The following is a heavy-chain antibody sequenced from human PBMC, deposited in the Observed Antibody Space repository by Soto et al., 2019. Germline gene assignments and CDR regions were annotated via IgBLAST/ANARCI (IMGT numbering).Heavy chain of an antibody. J-gene: IGHJ4*02. CDR1: GGSISSGGYS. Sequence: PSETLSLTCAVSGGSISSGGYSWSWIRQPPGKGLEWIGYIYHSGSTYYNPSLKSRVTISVDRSKNQFSLKLSPVTAADTAVYYCAYDSSGYSAFDYWGQGTLVTVSS. CDR2: IYHSGST. V-gene: IGHV4-30-2*01. D-gene: IGHD3-22*01. CDR3: AYDSSGYSAFDY.